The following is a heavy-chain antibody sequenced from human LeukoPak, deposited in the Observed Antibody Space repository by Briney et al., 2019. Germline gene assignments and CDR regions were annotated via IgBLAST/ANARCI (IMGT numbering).Heavy chain of an antibody. CDR3: VRNDYGSGSSPSWFDP. CDR2: TSSSGSTI. CDR1: GFSFSDYY. D-gene: IGHD3-10*01. Sequence: PGGSLRLSCAASGFSFSDYYMSWVRQAPGKGLEWVSYTSSSGSTIDYADSVKGRFTISRDNAKNSLYLQMSSLRVEDTAVYYCVRNDYGSGSSPSWFDPWGQGTLVTVSS. J-gene: IGHJ5*02. V-gene: IGHV3-11*01.